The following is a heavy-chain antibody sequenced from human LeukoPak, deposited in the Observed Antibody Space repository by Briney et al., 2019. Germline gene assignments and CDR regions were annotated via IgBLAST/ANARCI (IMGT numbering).Heavy chain of an antibody. J-gene: IGHJ4*02. CDR1: GFTFDDYA. Sequence: GGSLRLSCAASGFTFDDYAMHWVRQAPGKGLEWVSGISWNSGSIGYADSVKGRFTISRDNAKNSLYLQMNSLRAEDTAVYYCXRDLRTGDYWGQGTLVTVSS. CDR3: XRDLRTGDY. D-gene: IGHD1-14*01. CDR2: ISWNSGSI. V-gene: IGHV3-9*01.